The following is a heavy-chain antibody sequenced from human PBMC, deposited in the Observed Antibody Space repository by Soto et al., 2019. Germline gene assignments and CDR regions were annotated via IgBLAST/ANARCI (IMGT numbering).Heavy chain of an antibody. CDR1: GYTFTSYD. CDR2: MNPNSGNT. Sequence: QVQLVQSGAEVKNPGASVKVSCKASGYTFTSYDINWVRQATGQGLEGMGWMNPNSGNTGYAQKFQGRVTMTRNTSISTAYMELSSLRSEDTAVYFCAREHSSSWRFDYWGQGTLVTVSS. J-gene: IGHJ4*02. D-gene: IGHD6-13*01. CDR3: AREHSSSWRFDY. V-gene: IGHV1-8*01.